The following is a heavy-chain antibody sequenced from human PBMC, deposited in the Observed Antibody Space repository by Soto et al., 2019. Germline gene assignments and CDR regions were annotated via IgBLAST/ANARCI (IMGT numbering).Heavy chain of an antibody. CDR2: ISGGGDRT. V-gene: IGHV3-23*01. D-gene: IGHD2-2*01. CDR3: ARKVLGSTSRPDWWYFDL. J-gene: IGHJ2*01. Sequence: EVQLLESGGGLVLPGGSLRLSCVGSGFTFINYAMNWVRQTPGKGLEWVSTISGGGDRTFDADTVKGRFTISRDNSKNTVNLQMNSLRADDTAVYYCARKVLGSTSRPDWWYFDLWGRGTLVTVSS. CDR1: GFTFINYA.